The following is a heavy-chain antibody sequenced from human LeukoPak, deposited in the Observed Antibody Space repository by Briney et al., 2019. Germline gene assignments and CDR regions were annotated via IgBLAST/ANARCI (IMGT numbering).Heavy chain of an antibody. J-gene: IGHJ3*02. D-gene: IGHD4-17*01. CDR3: ARDRETTVTTPGAFDI. CDR1: GYTFTSYY. Sequence: GASVKVSCKASGYTFTSYYMHWVRQAPGQGLEWMGIINPSGGSTSYAQKCQGRVNMTRDTSTSTVYMELSSLRSEDTAVYYCARDRETTVTTPGAFDIWGQGTMVTVSS. CDR2: INPSGGST. V-gene: IGHV1-46*01.